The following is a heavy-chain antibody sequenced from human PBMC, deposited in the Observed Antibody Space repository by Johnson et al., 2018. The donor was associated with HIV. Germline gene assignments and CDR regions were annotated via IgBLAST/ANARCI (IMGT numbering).Heavy chain of an antibody. J-gene: IGHJ3*02. CDR1: GFTFDDYG. CDR3: AKERMGLAYCGGDCWEDAFDI. V-gene: IGHV3-30*18. CDR2: ISYDGSNK. D-gene: IGHD2-21*01. Sequence: QVQLVESGGGVVRPGGSLRLSCAASGFTFDDYGMSWVRQAPGKGLEWVAVISYDGSNKYYADSVKGRFTISRDNSKNTLYLQMNSLRAEDTAVYYCAKERMGLAYCGGDCWEDAFDIWGQGTMVTVSS.